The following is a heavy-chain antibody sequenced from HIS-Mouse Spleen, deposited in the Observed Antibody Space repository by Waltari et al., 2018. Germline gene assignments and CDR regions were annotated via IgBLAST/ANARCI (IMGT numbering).Heavy chain of an antibody. CDR3: AREIPYSSSWYDWYFDL. J-gene: IGHJ2*01. Sequence: QLQLQESGPGLVKPSETLSLTCTVSGGSISSSSYYWGWIRQPPGKGLEWIGSIYYSASNYYNPSLKRRVTIAVDTSKNQFSLKLSSVTAADTAVYYCAREIPYSSSWYDWYFDLWGRGTLVTVSS. CDR1: GGSISSSSYY. CDR2: IYYSASN. V-gene: IGHV4-39*07. D-gene: IGHD6-13*01.